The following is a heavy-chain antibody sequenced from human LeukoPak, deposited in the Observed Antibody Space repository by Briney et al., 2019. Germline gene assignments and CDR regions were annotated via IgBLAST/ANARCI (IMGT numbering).Heavy chain of an antibody. Sequence: GGSLRLSCAASGFTFSSYAMHWVRQAPGKGLEWVAVISYDGSNKYYADSVKGRFTISRDNSKNTLYLQMNSLRAEDTAVYYCARDPYSSSHLDYWGQGTLVTVSS. CDR1: GFTFSSYA. J-gene: IGHJ4*02. V-gene: IGHV3-30-3*01. CDR3: ARDPYSSSHLDY. CDR2: ISYDGSNK. D-gene: IGHD6-13*01.